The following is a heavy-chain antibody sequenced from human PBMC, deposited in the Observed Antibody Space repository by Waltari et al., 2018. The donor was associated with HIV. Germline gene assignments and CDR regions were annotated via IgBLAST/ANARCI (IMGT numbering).Heavy chain of an antibody. CDR3: ATRPPYRMADVRDWFDP. J-gene: IGHJ5*02. Sequence: SLTCAVSGGSISGTNWWTWVRQPPGKGLEWIGEIYHDGSIKYNPSLQSRVTISIDKSKNQFSLNLSSATAADTAIYYCATRPPYRMADVRDWFDPWGQGTLVIVSS. CDR2: IYHDGSI. CDR1: GGSISGTNW. V-gene: IGHV4-4*02. D-gene: IGHD3-16*02.